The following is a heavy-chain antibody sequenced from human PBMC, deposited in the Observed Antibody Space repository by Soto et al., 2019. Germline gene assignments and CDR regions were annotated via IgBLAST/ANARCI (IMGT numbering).Heavy chain of an antibody. D-gene: IGHD6-13*01. Sequence: QLQLQESGPGLVKPSETLSLTCTVSGGSISSSSYYWGWIRQPPGKGLEWIGSIYYSGSTYYNPSLKSRVTISVDTSKNQFSLKLSSVTAADTAVYYCASGLFVAAARHLPYYYYGMYVWGQGTTVTVSS. V-gene: IGHV4-39*01. CDR1: GGSISSSSYY. CDR2: IYYSGST. J-gene: IGHJ6*02. CDR3: ASGLFVAAARHLPYYYYGMYV.